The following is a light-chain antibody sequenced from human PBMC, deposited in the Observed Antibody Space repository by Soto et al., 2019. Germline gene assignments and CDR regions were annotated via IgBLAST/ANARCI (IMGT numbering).Light chain of an antibody. Sequence: DIKLTQSPSFLSASVGDRVTVTFLSSQDIGSYLAWYQQKPGKAPKVLIYGASTLQSGVPPRFGGSGSGTAFTLTISSLQPEDSANYFCQQVHDYPITFGGGTKVDI. CDR3: QQVHDYPIT. CDR1: QDIGSY. V-gene: IGKV1-9*01. CDR2: GAS. J-gene: IGKJ4*01.